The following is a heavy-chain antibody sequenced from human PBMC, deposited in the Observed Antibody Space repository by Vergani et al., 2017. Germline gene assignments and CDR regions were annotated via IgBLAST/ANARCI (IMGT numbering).Heavy chain of an antibody. V-gene: IGHV3-43*02. J-gene: IGHJ5*02. D-gene: IGHD6-19*01. CDR2: ICGDGGST. CDR3: AKGARSSSGWYLYGGLFDP. CDR1: GFTFDDYA. Sequence: EVQLVESGGGVVQPGGFLRLSCAAPGFTFDDYAMHRVRQAPGKGLGWVFFICGDGGSTYYADSVKGRFTISRDNSKNSLYLQMNSLRTEDTALYYCAKGARSSSGWYLYGGLFDPWGQGTLVTVSS.